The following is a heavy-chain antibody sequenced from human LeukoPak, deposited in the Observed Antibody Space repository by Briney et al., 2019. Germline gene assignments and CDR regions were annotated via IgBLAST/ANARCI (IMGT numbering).Heavy chain of an antibody. Sequence: GGSLRLSCAASGFTFSSYSMSWVRQAPGKGLEWVSAITSSGGSTYYTDSVKGRFTISRDTSKNMLYLQMNSLRAEDTAVYYCAKGGRESDYWGQGTLVTVSS. CDR2: ITSSGGST. CDR3: AKGGRESDY. V-gene: IGHV3-23*01. J-gene: IGHJ4*02. CDR1: GFTFSSYS. D-gene: IGHD1-26*01.